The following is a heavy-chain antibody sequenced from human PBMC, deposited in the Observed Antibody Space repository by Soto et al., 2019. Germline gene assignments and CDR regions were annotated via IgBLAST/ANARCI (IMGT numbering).Heavy chain of an antibody. CDR1: GFTFSSYA. CDR2: ISGSGGST. J-gene: IGHJ6*02. D-gene: IGHD6-19*01. CDR3: SSTYSSGWPHPKYYYGMDV. V-gene: IGHV3-23*01. Sequence: QPGGSLRLSCAASGFTFSSYAMSWVRQAPGKGLEWVSAISGSGGSTYYADSVKGRFTISRDNSKNTLYLQMNSLRAEDTAVYYCSSTYSSGWPHPKYYYGMDVWGQGTTVTVSS.